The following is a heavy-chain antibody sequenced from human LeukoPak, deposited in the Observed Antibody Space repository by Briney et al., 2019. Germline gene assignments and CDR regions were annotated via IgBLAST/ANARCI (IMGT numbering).Heavy chain of an antibody. Sequence: SVKVSCKASGGTFSSYAISWVRQAPGQGLEWMGGIIPIFGTANYAQKFQGRVTITADKSTSTAYMELSSLRSEDTAVYYCARAPYSSPWFDPWGQGTLVTVSS. CDR3: ARAPYSSPWFDP. J-gene: IGHJ5*02. CDR1: GGTFSSYA. D-gene: IGHD6-13*01. V-gene: IGHV1-69*06. CDR2: IIPIFGTA.